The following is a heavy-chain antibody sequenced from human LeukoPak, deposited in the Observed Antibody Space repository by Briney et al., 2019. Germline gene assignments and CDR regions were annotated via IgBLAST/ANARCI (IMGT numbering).Heavy chain of an antibody. V-gene: IGHV3-13*01. CDR1: GFTFSNYD. Sequence: GGSLRLSCAASGFTFSNYDMHWVRQAPGKGLEWVSTIGTAGDTYYPGSVKGRLTISRENAKNSLYLQMNSLRAGDTAVYYCARSSSSSRRGSYYYNGMDVWGQGTTVTVSS. J-gene: IGHJ6*02. D-gene: IGHD6-6*01. CDR2: IGTAGDT. CDR3: ARSSSSSRRGSYYYNGMDV.